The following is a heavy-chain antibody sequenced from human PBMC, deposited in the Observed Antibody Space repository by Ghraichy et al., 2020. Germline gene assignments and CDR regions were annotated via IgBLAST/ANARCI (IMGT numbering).Heavy chain of an antibody. J-gene: IGHJ5*02. V-gene: IGHV4-34*01. CDR2: INHSGST. D-gene: IGHD4-17*01. CDR3: ARYGDYARTKKYNWFDL. Sequence: EINHSGSTNYNPSLKSRVTISVDTSKNQFSLKLSSVTAADTAVYYCARYGDYARTKKYNWFDLWG.